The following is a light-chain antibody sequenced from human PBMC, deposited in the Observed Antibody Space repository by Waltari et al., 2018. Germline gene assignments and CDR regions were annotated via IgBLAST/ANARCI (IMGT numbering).Light chain of an antibody. Sequence: QSALTQPASVSGSPGQSITISCTGTRSDVGGYNCVSWHQQHPGKAPQLMIYDVSKRPSGVSNRFSGSKSGNTASLTISGLQAEDEADYYCCSYAGSSTFLYVFGTGTKVTVL. CDR3: CSYAGSSTFLYV. CDR1: RSDVGGYNC. V-gene: IGLV2-23*02. CDR2: DVS. J-gene: IGLJ1*01.